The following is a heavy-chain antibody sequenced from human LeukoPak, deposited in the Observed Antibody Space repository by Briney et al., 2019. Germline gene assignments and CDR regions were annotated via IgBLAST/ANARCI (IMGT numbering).Heavy chain of an antibody. CDR3: ARGFLAVAPDY. J-gene: IGHJ4*02. CDR2: INHSGST. CDR1: GGSFSGYY. D-gene: IGHD6-19*01. V-gene: IGHV4-34*01. Sequence: SETPSLTCAVYGGSFSGYYWSWIRQPPGKGLEWIGEINHSGSTNYNPSLKSRVTISVDTSKNQFSLKLSSVTAADTAVYYCARGFLAVAPDYWGQGTLVTVSS.